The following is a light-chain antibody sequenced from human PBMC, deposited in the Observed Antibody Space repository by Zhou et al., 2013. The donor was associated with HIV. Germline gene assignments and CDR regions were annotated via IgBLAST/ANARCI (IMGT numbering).Light chain of an antibody. J-gene: IGKJ1*01. V-gene: IGKV3-20*01. Sequence: EIVMTQSPATLSVSPGERATLSCRASQSVTSNLAWYQQKPGQAPRLIIYGESRRAPGIPDRFSGSGSGTDFTLTISRLQSEDSAVYYCQHYGSSPKTFGQGTKLEIK. CDR1: QSVTSN. CDR2: GES. CDR3: QHYGSSPKT.